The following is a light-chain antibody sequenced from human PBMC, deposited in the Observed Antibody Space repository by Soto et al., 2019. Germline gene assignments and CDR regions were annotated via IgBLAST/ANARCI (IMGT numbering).Light chain of an antibody. CDR2: AAS. Sequence: DIQLTQSPSFLSASVGDRVTITCRASQAISSSLAWYQHNPGKAPKLLIYAASTLQNGVPSSFSGSGSGPEFTLTVSRLQPEDFATYYGQHFNDYRYTFGQGTKVESK. J-gene: IGKJ2*01. CDR1: QAISSS. CDR3: QHFNDYRYT. V-gene: IGKV1-9*01.